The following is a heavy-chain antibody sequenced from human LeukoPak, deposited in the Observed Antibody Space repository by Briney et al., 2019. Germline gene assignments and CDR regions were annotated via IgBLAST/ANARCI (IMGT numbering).Heavy chain of an antibody. CDR1: GYTLTELS. D-gene: IGHD3-10*01. V-gene: IGHV1-24*01. Sequence: ASVKVSCKVSGYTLTELSMHWLRQAPGKGLEWMGGFDPEDGETIYAQKFQGRVTMTEDTSTDTAYMELSSLRSEDTAVYYCATAEWFGELSGTWGQGTLVTVSS. CDR3: ATAEWFGELSGT. J-gene: IGHJ5*02. CDR2: FDPEDGET.